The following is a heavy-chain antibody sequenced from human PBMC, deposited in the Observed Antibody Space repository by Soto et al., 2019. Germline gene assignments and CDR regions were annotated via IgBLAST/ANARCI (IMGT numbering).Heavy chain of an antibody. CDR1: GYTFTRYG. D-gene: IGHD3-3*01. J-gene: IGHJ3*02. CDR2: INADNANT. V-gene: IGHV1-3*01. CDR3: ARGNTVFGVNDAFDI. Sequence: QVQLVQSGAEVKRPGASVKVSCQASGYTFTRYGIYWVRQAPGQRLEWMGWINADNANTRYSENFRFKNRVSITRDTSATSAYMELSGLTSEDTAVYFCARGNTVFGVNDAFDIWGQGTMVTVSS.